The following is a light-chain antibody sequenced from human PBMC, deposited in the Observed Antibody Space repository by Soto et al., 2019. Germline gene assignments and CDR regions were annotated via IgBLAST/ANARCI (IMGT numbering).Light chain of an antibody. CDR1: QAVNTR. V-gene: IGKV3-11*01. CDR2: LAS. Sequence: EIVLTQSPATLSSFPGDRVTLSCRASQAVNTRLAWYQHRPGQAPRLLIYLASNRAAGVPARFSGSGSGTDFTLTISDLEPEDFAVYYCHQRQSWPRTFGQGTKLDIK. CDR3: HQRQSWPRT. J-gene: IGKJ1*01.